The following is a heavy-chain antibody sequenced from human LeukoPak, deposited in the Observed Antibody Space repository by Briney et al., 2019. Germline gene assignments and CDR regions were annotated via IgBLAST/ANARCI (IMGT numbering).Heavy chain of an antibody. CDR2: IKHDGSEK. V-gene: IGHV3-7*03. Sequence: PGGSLRLSCAASGLTFSRHWMTWVRQAPGKGLEWVANIKHDGSEKNYVDPVKGRFTVSRDNAKNTLYLQMNSLSAEDAAVYYCARDFRSDFPNWFDPWGRGALVTVSS. J-gene: IGHJ5*02. CDR1: GLTFSRHW. D-gene: IGHD3/OR15-3a*01. CDR3: ARDFRSDFPNWFDP.